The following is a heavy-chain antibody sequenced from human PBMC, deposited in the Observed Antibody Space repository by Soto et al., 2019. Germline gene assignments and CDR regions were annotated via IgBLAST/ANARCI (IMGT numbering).Heavy chain of an antibody. CDR3: AKARDQQWVRLPFDY. V-gene: IGHV3-23*01. CDR2: FSATSENT. Sequence: EVQLLESGGGLVQPGGSLRLSCVGSGFFFSSYTMTWVRQAPVKGLEWVSSFSATSENTYYADSVRGRFTISRDKSKNTLVLQMNSLTAEDTAMYYCAKARDQQWVRLPFDYWGQGILVIVSS. J-gene: IGHJ4*02. CDR1: GFFFSSYT. D-gene: IGHD6-19*01.